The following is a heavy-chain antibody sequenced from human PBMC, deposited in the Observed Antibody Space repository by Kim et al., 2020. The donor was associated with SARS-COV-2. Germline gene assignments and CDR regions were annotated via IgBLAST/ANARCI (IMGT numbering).Heavy chain of an antibody. V-gene: IGHV3-33*01. D-gene: IGHD6-25*01. CDR1: GFTFSKYG. Sequence: GGSLRLSCAASGFTFSKYGIHWVRQAPGKGLDWVAVIWYDGSNKDYADSVKAQFTISRDNSKNTVYLQMNSLRVDDTAVYYCARVNGGDGYKGGKLDIWG. CDR3: ARVNGGDGYKGGKLDI. CDR2: IWYDGSNK. J-gene: IGHJ3*02.